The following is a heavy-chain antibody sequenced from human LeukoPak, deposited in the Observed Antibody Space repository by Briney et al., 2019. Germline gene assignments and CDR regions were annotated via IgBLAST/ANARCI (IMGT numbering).Heavy chain of an antibody. D-gene: IGHD3-22*01. V-gene: IGHV1-18*01. CDR2: ISAYNGNT. Sequence: ASVKVSCKASGYTFTSYGISWVRHAPGQGLEWMCWISAYNGNTNYAQKLQGRVTMTTDKSTSTAYMELRSLRSDDTAVYYCARNYYDSSGYGSLNWFDPWGQGTLVTVSS. J-gene: IGHJ5*02. CDR3: ARNYYDSSGYGSLNWFDP. CDR1: GYTFTSYG.